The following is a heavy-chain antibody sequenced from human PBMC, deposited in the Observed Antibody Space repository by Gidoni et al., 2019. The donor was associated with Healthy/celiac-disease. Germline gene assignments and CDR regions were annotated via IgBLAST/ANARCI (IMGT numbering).Heavy chain of an antibody. V-gene: IGHV3-64D*06. CDR3: VKDRCSGGSCRTDFDY. CDR1: GFTFSSYA. CDR2: ISSNGGST. D-gene: IGHD2-15*01. Sequence: EVQLVESGGGLVQPGGSLRLSCSASGFTFSSYAMHWVRQAPGKGLEYVSAISSNGGSTYYADSVKGRFTISRDNSKNTLYLQMSSLRAEDTAVYYCVKDRCSGGSCRTDFDYWGQGTLVTVSS. J-gene: IGHJ4*02.